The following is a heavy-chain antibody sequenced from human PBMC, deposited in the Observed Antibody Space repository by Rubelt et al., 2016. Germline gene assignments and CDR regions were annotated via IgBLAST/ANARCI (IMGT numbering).Heavy chain of an antibody. Sequence: GKGLVWVSRINTDGSTSYADSVKGRFTISRDNGKNTLHLQMNSLRAEDTAVYYCATEGLRPSYYGMDIWGQGTTVTVSS. CDR2: INTDGST. V-gene: IGHV3-74*01. J-gene: IGHJ6*02. CDR3: ATEGLRPSYYGMDI. D-gene: IGHD4-17*01.